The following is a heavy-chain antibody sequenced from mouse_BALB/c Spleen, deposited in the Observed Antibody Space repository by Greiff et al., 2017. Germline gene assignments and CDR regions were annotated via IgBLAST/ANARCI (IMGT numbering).Heavy chain of an antibody. D-gene: IGHD4-1*01. J-gene: IGHJ4*01. Sequence: VKLVESGPSLVQPSQSLSITCTVSGFSLTSYGVHWVRQSPGKGLEWLGVIWRGGSTDYNAAFMSRLSITKDNSKSQVFFKMNSLQADDTAIYYCAKKGTGTGGAMDYWGQGTSVTVSS. V-gene: IGHV2-5-1*01. CDR2: IWRGGST. CDR3: AKKGTGTGGAMDY. CDR1: GFSLTSYG.